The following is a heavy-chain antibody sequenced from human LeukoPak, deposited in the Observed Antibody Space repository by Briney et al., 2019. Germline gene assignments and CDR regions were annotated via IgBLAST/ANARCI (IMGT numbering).Heavy chain of an antibody. D-gene: IGHD5-18*01. V-gene: IGHV1-2*06. CDR2: ISPNTGGP. CDR1: GYTFTSYG. J-gene: IGHJ4*02. CDR3: ARQRYGYYLDY. Sequence: ASVKVSCKASGYTFTSYGISWVRQAPGQGLEWVGRISPNTGGPNYAEKFQGRVTMTRDTSISTACMELRRLRYDDTAVYYCARQRYGYYLDYWGQGTLVTVSS.